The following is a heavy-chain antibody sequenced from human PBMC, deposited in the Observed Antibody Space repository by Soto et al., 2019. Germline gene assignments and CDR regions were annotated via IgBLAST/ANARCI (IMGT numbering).Heavy chain of an antibody. Sequence: TSETLSLTCAVSGGSISSGGYYWSWIRQHPGKGLEWIGYIYYSGSTYYNPSLKSRVTISVDTSKNQFSLKLSSVTAADTAVYYCARVPEYCSSTSCPPDYWGQGTLVTVSS. D-gene: IGHD2-2*01. CDR3: ARVPEYCSSTSCPPDY. CDR2: IYYSGST. J-gene: IGHJ4*02. CDR1: GGSISSGGYY. V-gene: IGHV4-31*11.